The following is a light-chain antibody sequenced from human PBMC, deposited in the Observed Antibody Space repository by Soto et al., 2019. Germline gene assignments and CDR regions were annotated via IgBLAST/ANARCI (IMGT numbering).Light chain of an antibody. CDR2: DAS. Sequence: EIVMTQSPATLSVSLGERATLSCRASQSVSSNLAWYQQKPGQAPRLLIHDASTRATAIPTRFSGSGSGTDFTLTISSLQSEDFAVYYCQQYNDWPRTFGQGTKV. CDR3: QQYNDWPRT. V-gene: IGKV3-15*01. CDR1: QSVSSN. J-gene: IGKJ1*01.